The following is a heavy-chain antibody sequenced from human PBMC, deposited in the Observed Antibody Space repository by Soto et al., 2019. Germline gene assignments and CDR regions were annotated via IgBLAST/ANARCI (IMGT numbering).Heavy chain of an antibody. V-gene: IGHV3-48*02. Sequence: GGSLRLSCAASGFTFSSYAMSWVRQAPGKGLEWVSGISSSSSTIYYADSVKGRFTISRDNAKNSLYLQMNSLRDEDTAVYYCARDQYDYVWGSYRPMPDYYYYGMDVWGQGTTVTVSS. J-gene: IGHJ6*02. CDR3: ARDQYDYVWGSYRPMPDYYYYGMDV. CDR2: ISSSSSTI. CDR1: GFTFSSYA. D-gene: IGHD3-16*02.